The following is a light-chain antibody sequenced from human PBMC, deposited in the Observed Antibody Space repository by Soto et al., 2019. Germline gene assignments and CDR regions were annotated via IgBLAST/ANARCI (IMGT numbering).Light chain of an antibody. V-gene: IGKV3-20*01. J-gene: IGKJ2*01. CDR3: QQYGSSLYT. Sequence: EIVLTQSPGTLSLSPGERATLSCRASQSVSSNYLAWYQQKPGQAPRDLIYGASNRATGIPDRFSGSGSGTDFTLTISRLEPEDLAVYYCQQYGSSLYTFGQGTKLEIK. CDR1: QSVSSNY. CDR2: GAS.